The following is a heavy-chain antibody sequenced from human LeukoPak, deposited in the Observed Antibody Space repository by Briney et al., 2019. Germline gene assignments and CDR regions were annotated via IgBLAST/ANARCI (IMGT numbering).Heavy chain of an antibody. Sequence: GGSLRLSCAASGFTFSNYAMSWVHQAPGKGLEWVSAITGSGGRTYYAASVQGRFTISRDNSQKRLYLQMNSLRAEAPAVYYCAKGNGHYYDSSGYAYWGQGTLVTVSS. D-gene: IGHD3-22*01. V-gene: IGHV3-23*01. CDR2: ITGSGGRT. CDR1: GFTFSNYA. J-gene: IGHJ4*02. CDR3: AKGNGHYYDSSGYAY.